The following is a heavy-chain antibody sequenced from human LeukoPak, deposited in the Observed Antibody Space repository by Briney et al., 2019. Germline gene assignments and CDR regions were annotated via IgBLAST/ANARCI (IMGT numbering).Heavy chain of an antibody. CDR1: GGTFSSYA. D-gene: IGHD6-13*01. Sequence: GSSVKVSCKASGGTFSSYAISWVRQAPGQGLEWMGGIIPIFGTANYVQKFQGRVTITADESTSTAYMELSSLRSEDTAVYYCARKIAAAGSFRWFDPWGQGTLVTVSS. V-gene: IGHV1-69*01. CDR3: ARKIAAAGSFRWFDP. CDR2: IIPIFGTA. J-gene: IGHJ5*02.